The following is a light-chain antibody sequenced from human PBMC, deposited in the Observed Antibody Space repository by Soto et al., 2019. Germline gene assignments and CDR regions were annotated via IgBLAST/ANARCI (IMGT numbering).Light chain of an antibody. CDR1: QSVSSNY. V-gene: IGKV3-20*01. Sequence: EIVLTQSPGTLSLPPGERATLSCRASQSVSSNYLAWYQQKPGQAPSLLIYGASSRATGIPDRFSGSGSGTDFTLTISSLEPEDFGMYFCQQYGNSAPITFGQGTRVEIE. J-gene: IGKJ5*01. CDR3: QQYGNSAPIT. CDR2: GAS.